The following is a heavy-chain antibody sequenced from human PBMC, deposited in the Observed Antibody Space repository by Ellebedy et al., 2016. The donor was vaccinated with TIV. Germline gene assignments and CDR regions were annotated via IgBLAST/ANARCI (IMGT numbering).Heavy chain of an antibody. D-gene: IGHD1-26*01. CDR2: ITSKAYGGTT. CDR1: GFTFGDYA. CDR3: TSEPQLPEWGYGMDV. J-gene: IGHJ6*02. V-gene: IGHV3-49*03. Sequence: PGGSLRLSCTASGFTFGDYAMSWFRQAPGKGLEWVGFITSKAYGGTTEYAASVKGRFTISRDDSKNIAYLQMNSLKTEDTAVYYCTSEPQLPEWGYGMDVWGQGTTVIVSS.